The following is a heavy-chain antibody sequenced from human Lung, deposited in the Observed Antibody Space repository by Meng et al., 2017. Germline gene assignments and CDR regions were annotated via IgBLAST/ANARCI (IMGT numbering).Heavy chain of an antibody. J-gene: IGHJ4*02. V-gene: IGHV4-39*01. CDR1: GGSISSSSNY. D-gene: IGHD3-16*01. Sequence: QLQLQESGPGLGKPSETLSLPCTVPGGSISSSSNYWDWIRQPPGKRLEWIGSIYYSGATYYNPSLKSRVTMSVDTSKNQFSLRLSSVTAADTAVFYCARRVHDGRHYHYFDYWGQGALVTVSS. CDR2: IYYSGAT. CDR3: ARRVHDGRHYHYFDY.